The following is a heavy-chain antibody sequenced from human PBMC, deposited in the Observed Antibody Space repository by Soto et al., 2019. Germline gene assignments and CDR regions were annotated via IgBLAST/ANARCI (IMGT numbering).Heavy chain of an antibody. D-gene: IGHD1-1*01. CDR2: IYPGDSDT. CDR1: GYSFTSYW. CDR3: ARPQSLGSRYIGADV. V-gene: IGHV5-51*01. J-gene: IGHJ6*02. Sequence: GESLKISCKGSGYSFTSYWIGWVRQMPGKGLEWMGIIYPGDSDTRYSPSFQGQVTISADKSISTAYLQWSNLKASDTAIYYCARPQSLGSRYIGADVWGQGTTVTVS.